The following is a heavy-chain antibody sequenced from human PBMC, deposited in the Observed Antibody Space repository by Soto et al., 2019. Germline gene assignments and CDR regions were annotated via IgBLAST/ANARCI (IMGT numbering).Heavy chain of an antibody. V-gene: IGHV4-39*01. J-gene: IGHJ4*02. CDR1: GGSISSSSYY. CDR2: IYYSGNT. CDR3: ASVVGAITRFDY. D-gene: IGHD1-26*01. Sequence: PSETLSLTCTVSGGSISSSSYYWGWIRQSPGKGLEWIGSIYYSGNTYYNPSLKSRVTISVDTSKNQFSLKLSSVTAADTAVYDCASVVGAITRFDYWGQGTLVTVSS.